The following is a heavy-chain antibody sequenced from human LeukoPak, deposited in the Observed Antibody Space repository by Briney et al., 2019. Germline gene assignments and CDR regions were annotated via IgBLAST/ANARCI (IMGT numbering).Heavy chain of an antibody. V-gene: IGHV3-23*01. CDR2: ISGSGGTT. D-gene: IGHD2-15*01. CDR1: GLTFSNFG. CDR3: ARGCSGGSCFGDFDY. Sequence: GGSLRLSCAASGLTFSNFGMSWVRQAPGKGLEWVSGISGSGGTTYYADSVRGRFTISRDNSKNTLYLQMNSLRDEDTAVYYCARGCSGGSCFGDFDYWGQGTLGTVSS. J-gene: IGHJ4*02.